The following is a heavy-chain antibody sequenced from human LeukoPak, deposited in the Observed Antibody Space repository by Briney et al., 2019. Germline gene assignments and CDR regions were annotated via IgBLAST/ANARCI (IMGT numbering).Heavy chain of an antibody. D-gene: IGHD4-17*01. CDR2: INPNSGGT. Sequence: ASVNVSCKASGYTFTGYYMHWVRQAPGQGLEWMGWINPNSGGTNYAQKFQGRVTMTRDTSISTAYMELSRLRSDDTAVYYCASLMTTVTTVDAFDIWGQGTMVTVSS. J-gene: IGHJ3*02. V-gene: IGHV1-2*02. CDR3: ASLMTTVTTVDAFDI. CDR1: GYTFTGYY.